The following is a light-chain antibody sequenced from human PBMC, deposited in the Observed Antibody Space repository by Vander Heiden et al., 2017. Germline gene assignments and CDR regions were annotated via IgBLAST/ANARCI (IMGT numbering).Light chain of an antibody. J-gene: IGKJ3*01. CDR2: GAS. V-gene: IGKV3-15*01. Sequence: IVMTHSPATLSVSPGERATLPCRASQSVSSNLAWYQQKPGQAPRLLIYGASTRATGIPARFSGSGSGTEFTLTISSLQSEDFAVYYCQQYNNWPFTFGPGTKVDIK. CDR3: QQYNNWPFT. CDR1: QSVSSN.